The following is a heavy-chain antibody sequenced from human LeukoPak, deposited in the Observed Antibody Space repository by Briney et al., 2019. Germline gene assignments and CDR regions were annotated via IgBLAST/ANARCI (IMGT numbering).Heavy chain of an antibody. D-gene: IGHD1-1*01. CDR1: GFSFSSTS. V-gene: IGHV3-30-3*01. Sequence: GGSLRLSCAASGFSFSSTSMHWVRQAPGKGLEWVAVISSTGNIKNFADSVKGRFTISRDNPKNTLYLQMNTLRAEDTSFYYCAKDNSHWLFDYWGRGTLVTVSS. J-gene: IGHJ4*02. CDR2: ISSTGNIK. CDR3: AKDNSHWLFDY.